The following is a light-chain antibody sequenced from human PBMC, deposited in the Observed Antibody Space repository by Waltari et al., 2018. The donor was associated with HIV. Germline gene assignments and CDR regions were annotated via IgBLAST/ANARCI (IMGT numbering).Light chain of an antibody. CDR1: NSNIANNF. CDR2: RND. J-gene: IGLJ3*02. Sequence: QSVLTHPPSASRSPGQRVLMSCSGSNSNIANNFVSWFQPVPGGAPKLVIYRNDQRPSGVPDRFSAAKSGSSASLAITGLQSDDEAAYYCASWDDKLSHWVFGGGTKLTV. CDR3: ASWDDKLSHWV. V-gene: IGLV1-47*01.